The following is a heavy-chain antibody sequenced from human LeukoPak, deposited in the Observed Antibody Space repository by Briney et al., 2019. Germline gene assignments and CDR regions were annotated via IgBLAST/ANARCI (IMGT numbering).Heavy chain of an antibody. CDR1: GGSISSSSYY. D-gene: IGHD3-3*01. Sequence: SETLSLTCTVSGGSISSSSYYWGWIRQPPGKGLEWIGSIYYSGSTYYNPSLKSRVTISVDTSKNQFSPKLSSVTAADTAVYYCARHGVSEFDYWGQGTLVTVSS. V-gene: IGHV4-39*01. CDR2: IYYSGST. J-gene: IGHJ4*02. CDR3: ARHGVSEFDY.